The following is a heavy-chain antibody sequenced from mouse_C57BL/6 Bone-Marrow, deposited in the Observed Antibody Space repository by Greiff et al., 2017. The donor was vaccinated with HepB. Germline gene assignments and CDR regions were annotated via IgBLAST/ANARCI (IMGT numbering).Heavy chain of an antibody. J-gene: IGHJ3*01. CDR1: GYTFTSYG. Sequence: VQLQQSGAELARPGASVKLSCKASGYTFTSYGISWVKQRTGQGLEWIGEIYPRSGNTYYNEKFKGKATLTADKSSSTAYMELRSLTSEDSAVYFCARGEYGSSWYAYWGQGTLVTVSA. CDR2: IYPRSGNT. V-gene: IGHV1-81*01. D-gene: IGHD1-1*01. CDR3: ARGEYGSSWYAY.